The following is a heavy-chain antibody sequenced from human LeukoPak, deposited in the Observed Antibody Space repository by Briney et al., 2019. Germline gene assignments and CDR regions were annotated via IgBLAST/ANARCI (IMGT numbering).Heavy chain of an antibody. CDR1: GGTFSSYA. CDR3: ARGYYYDSSGYFPT. V-gene: IGHV1-69*01. CDR2: IIPIFGTA. D-gene: IGHD3-22*01. J-gene: IGHJ5*02. Sequence: SVKVSCKASGGTFSSYAISWVRQAPGQGLEWMGGIIPIFGTANYAQKFQGRVTITADESTSTAYMELSSLRSEDTAVYYRARGYYYDSSGYFPTWGQGTLVTVSS.